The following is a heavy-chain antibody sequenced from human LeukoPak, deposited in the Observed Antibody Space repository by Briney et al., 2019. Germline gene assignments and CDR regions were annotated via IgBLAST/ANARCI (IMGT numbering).Heavy chain of an antibody. CDR3: ASVGSGSFDS. D-gene: IGHD6-19*01. Sequence: SETLSLTCTVSGGYISTYYWSWIRQPPGKGLEWIGYSYNSGSTYCNPSLKTRVTISVDTSKNQFSLKLTSVTAADTAVYYCASVGSGSFDSWGQRTLVTVSS. CDR1: GGYISTYY. V-gene: IGHV4-59*01. J-gene: IGHJ4*02. CDR2: SYNSGST.